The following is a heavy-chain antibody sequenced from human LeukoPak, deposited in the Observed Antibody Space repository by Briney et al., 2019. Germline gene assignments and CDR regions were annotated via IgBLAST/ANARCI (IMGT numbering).Heavy chain of an antibody. J-gene: IGHJ4*02. CDR1: GGSISGSSYY. D-gene: IGHD2-21*02. Sequence: PSETLCLTCSVSGGSISGSSYYWGWIRQPPGKGLEWIGNIYYRGSTYYNPSLKSRVIMSIDTSKNQFSLKVNSVTATDTAVYYCAKTVWSRLAAGLDSWGQGTLVTVSS. CDR2: IYYRGST. V-gene: IGHV4-39*01. CDR3: AKTVWSRLAAGLDS.